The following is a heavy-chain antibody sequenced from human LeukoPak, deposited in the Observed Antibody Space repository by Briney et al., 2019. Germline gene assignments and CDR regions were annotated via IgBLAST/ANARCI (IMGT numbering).Heavy chain of an antibody. J-gene: IGHJ4*02. CDR2: IYHNGNT. CDR3: ARVRYNYGDSDY. CDR1: GYSISSGYY. D-gene: IGHD5-18*01. Sequence: SETLSLTCAVSGYSISSGYYWGWIRPPPGKGLEWIGTIYHNGNTYYNPSLKSRVTISVDTSKNQFSLKLSSVTAADTAVYYCARVRYNYGDSDYWGQETLVTVSS. V-gene: IGHV4-38-2*01.